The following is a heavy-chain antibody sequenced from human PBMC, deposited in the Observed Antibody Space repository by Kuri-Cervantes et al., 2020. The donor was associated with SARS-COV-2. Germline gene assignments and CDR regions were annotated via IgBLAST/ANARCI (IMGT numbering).Heavy chain of an antibody. CDR1: GFTFSSYA. J-gene: IGHJ4*02. D-gene: IGHD3-16*01. V-gene: IGHV3-23*03. Sequence: GESLKISCAASGFTFSSYAMSWVRQAPGKGLEWVSVIYSGGSTYYADSVKGRFTISRDNSKNSLYLQMNSLRAEDTAVYYCAKGWGSGGADYWGQGTLVTVSS. CDR2: IYSGGST. CDR3: AKGWGSGGADY.